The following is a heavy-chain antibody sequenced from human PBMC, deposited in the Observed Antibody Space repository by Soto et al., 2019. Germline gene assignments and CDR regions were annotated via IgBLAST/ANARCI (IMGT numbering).Heavy chain of an antibody. CDR3: TRYYYDGSGYPLLGY. CDR1: GFTFSGSA. D-gene: IGHD3-22*01. J-gene: IGHJ4*02. CDR2: IRDKANSYAT. Sequence: EVQLVESGGGLVQPGGSLKLSCAASGFTFSGSAMHWVRQASGKGLEWVGRIRDKANSYATAYAASVKGRFTISRDDSKTTAYLKMNSLKTEDTAVYYCTRYYYDGSGYPLLGYWGQGTLVTVSS. V-gene: IGHV3-73*02.